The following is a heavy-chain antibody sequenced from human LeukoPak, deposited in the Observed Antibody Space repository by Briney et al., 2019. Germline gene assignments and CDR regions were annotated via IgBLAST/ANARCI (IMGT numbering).Heavy chain of an antibody. Sequence: PETLSLTCTVSGYSISSGYYWGWIRQPPGKGLEWIGSIYHSGSTYYNPSLKSRVTISVDTSKNQFSLKLSSVTAADTAVYYCARGGGGGSYSGDFDYWGQGTLVTVSS. CDR3: ARGGGGGSYSGDFDY. D-gene: IGHD1-26*01. CDR1: GYSISSGYY. J-gene: IGHJ4*02. V-gene: IGHV4-38-2*02. CDR2: IYHSGST.